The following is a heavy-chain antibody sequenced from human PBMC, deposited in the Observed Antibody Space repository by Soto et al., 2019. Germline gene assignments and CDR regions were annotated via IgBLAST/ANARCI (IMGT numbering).Heavy chain of an antibody. CDR3: AKVGRGGIYGYYRNFYYGMDV. CDR2: LSGLGGST. J-gene: IGHJ6*02. CDR1: GFTFSNYA. V-gene: IGHV3-23*01. Sequence: EVQLLESGGGLVQPGGSLSLSCTASGFTFSNYAMTWVRQAPGKGLEWVSALSGLGGSTFYADSVQGRFTISRDNSKNTLYLQVNSLRADDTAVYYCAKVGRGGIYGYYRNFYYGMDVWGQGTTVTVSS. D-gene: IGHD4-17*01.